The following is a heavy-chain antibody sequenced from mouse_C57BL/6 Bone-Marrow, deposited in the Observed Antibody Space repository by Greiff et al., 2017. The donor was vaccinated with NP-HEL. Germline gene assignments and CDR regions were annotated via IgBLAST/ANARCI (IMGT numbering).Heavy chain of an antibody. CDR2: IDPETGGT. CDR1: GYTFTDYE. J-gene: IGHJ2*01. V-gene: IGHV1-15*01. Sequence: QVQLQQSGAELVRPGASVTLSCKASGYTFTDYEMHWMKQTPVHGLEWIGAIDPETGGTAYNQKFKGKAILTADKSSSTAYMELRSLTSEDSAVYYCTYYFDYWGQGTTLTVSS. CDR3: TYYFDY.